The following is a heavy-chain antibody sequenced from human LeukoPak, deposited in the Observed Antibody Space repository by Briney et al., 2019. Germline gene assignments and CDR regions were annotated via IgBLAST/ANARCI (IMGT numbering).Heavy chain of an antibody. CDR1: GGSISSGGYY. V-gene: IGHV4-31*03. CDR3: ARVGTDYGASVNWFDP. CDR2: IYYSGST. Sequence: SETLSLTCTLSGGSISSGGYYWSWIRQHPGKGLEWIGYIYYSGSTYYNPSLMSRVTISVDTSKNQFSLKLSSVTAADTAVYYCARVGTDYGASVNWFDPWGQGTLVTVSS. D-gene: IGHD4/OR15-4a*01. J-gene: IGHJ5*02.